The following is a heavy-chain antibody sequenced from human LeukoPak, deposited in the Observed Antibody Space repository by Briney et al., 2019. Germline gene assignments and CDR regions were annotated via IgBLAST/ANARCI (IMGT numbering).Heavy chain of an antibody. CDR3: ARRIAAEDYYFDY. V-gene: IGHV1-18*01. CDR2: ISAYNGKT. D-gene: IGHD6-13*01. CDR1: GYTFTRYG. Sequence: ASVKVSCKASGYTFTRYGISWVRQAPGHGREGMGWISAYNGKTNYAQKLQGRVTMTTDTSTTTAYMERRSLTSDDTAVYYCARRIAAEDYYFDYWGQGNLVTVSS. J-gene: IGHJ4*02.